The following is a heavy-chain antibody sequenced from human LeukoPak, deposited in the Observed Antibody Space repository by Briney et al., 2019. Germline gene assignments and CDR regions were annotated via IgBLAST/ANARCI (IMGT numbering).Heavy chain of an antibody. J-gene: IGHJ5*02. CDR1: GYSISSGYY. CDR2: IYHSGST. Sequence: SETLSLTCTVSGYSISSGYYWGWIRQPPGKGLEWIGYIYHSGSTYYNPSLKSRVTISVDRSKNQFSLKLSSVTAADTAVYYCASLRKGWFGPWGQGTLVTVSS. CDR3: ASLRKGWFGP. V-gene: IGHV4-38-2*02.